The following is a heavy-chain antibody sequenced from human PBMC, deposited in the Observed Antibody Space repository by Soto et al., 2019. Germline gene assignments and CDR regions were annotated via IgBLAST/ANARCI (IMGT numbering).Heavy chain of an antibody. V-gene: IGHV3-11*01. D-gene: IGHD3-10*02. CDR2: IIQSGGYE. Sequence: QVHLVESGGGLVKPGGSLRLSCAASGFTLTDFHMAWIRRAPGKGLEWVSNIIQSGGYEFYADSVKGRFTVSRDNAKNEVYLQLNSLRVDDTAVYDCARGDPAMYGATGHFDYWGHGSLVTVSS. CDR1: GFTLTDFH. J-gene: IGHJ4*01. CDR3: ARGDPAMYGATGHFDY.